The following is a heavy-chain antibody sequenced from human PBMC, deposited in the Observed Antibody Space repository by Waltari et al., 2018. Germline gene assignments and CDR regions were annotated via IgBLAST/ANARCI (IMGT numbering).Heavy chain of an antibody. D-gene: IGHD1-20*01. V-gene: IGHV3-23*01. Sequence: EVQVLESGGGLVQPGGSLRLSWQASGFTSVTHAINWVRQAPGKGLEWVSSISVSDATYYADSVKGRFTISRDYSDNTVYLQMDSLRADDTALYFCATPFYNWDDPLHSWGQGTPVTVSS. CDR3: ATPFYNWDDPLHS. CDR1: GFTSVTHA. CDR2: ISVSDAT. J-gene: IGHJ1*01.